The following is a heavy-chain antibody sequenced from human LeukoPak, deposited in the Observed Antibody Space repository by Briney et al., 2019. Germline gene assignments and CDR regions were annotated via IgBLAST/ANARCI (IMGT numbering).Heavy chain of an antibody. CDR2: IKQDGSEQ. Sequence: GGSLRLSCAASGFTFSHYYMSWVRQAPGKGLEWVANIKQDGSEQFYLDSVKGRFTIPRDNAKNALYLQMHSLRVEDTAVYYCARESIVVVPTTMDDASDIWGQGTMVTVSS. V-gene: IGHV3-7*01. CDR3: ARESIVVVPTTMDDASDI. J-gene: IGHJ3*02. CDR1: GFTFSHYY. D-gene: IGHD2-2*01.